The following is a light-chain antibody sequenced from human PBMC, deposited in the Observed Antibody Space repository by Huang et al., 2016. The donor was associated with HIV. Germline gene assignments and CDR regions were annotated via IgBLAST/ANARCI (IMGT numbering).Light chain of an antibody. Sequence: IQLTQSPPSLSASVGDRVTIPCRSSQGINSYLAWYQQKQGQPPKLLVYAASTLQSGVPSRFRGSGSGTDFTLTISSLQPEDFATYYCQQLNHYPPTFGQGTNLGIK. V-gene: IGKV1-9*01. CDR3: QQLNHYPPT. CDR2: AAS. CDR1: QGINSY. J-gene: IGKJ2*01.